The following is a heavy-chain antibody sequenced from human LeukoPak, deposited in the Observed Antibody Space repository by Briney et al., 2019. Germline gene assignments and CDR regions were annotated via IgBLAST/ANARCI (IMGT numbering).Heavy chain of an antibody. CDR2: ILPDGSEK. V-gene: IGHV3-7*01. J-gene: IGHJ4*02. D-gene: IGHD6-13*01. CDR1: DFTFSFYW. Sequence: GGSLRLSCAASDFTFSFYWMTWVRQAPGEGLEWVANILPDGSEKYYLDSVKGRFTISRDNPTNSLYLQINSLRAEDTALYYCGRLARDAWYAVDYWGQGTLVTVSS. CDR3: GRLARDAWYAVDY.